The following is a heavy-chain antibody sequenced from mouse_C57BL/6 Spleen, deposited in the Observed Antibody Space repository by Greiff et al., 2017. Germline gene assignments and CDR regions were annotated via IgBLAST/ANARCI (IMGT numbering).Heavy chain of an antibody. CDR3: ARWDGPWYYFDY. J-gene: IGHJ2*01. V-gene: IGHV14-2*01. D-gene: IGHD2-3*01. CDR1: GFNIKDSY. Sequence: EVQLQQSGAELVKPGASVKLSCTASGFNIKDSYMHWVKQRTEQGLAWIGRIDPEDGETKYAPKFQGKDTITADTSSNTAYLQLSSLTSEDTAVYYCARWDGPWYYFDYWGQGTTLTVSS. CDR2: IDPEDGET.